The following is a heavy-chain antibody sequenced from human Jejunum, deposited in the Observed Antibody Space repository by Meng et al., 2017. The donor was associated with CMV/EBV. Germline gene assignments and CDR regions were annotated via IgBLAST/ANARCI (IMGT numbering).Heavy chain of an antibody. J-gene: IGHJ5*02. V-gene: IGHV1-3*04. CDR3: ARGVISYHDS. D-gene: IGHD3-16*01. CDR1: GYTFTNFA. Sequence: SGKASGYTFTNFAIHWVRQAPGQRLEWMGWIYTDSGDTKFSQKFQGRVSFTRDTPATTAYMELTSLRSEDTAVYYCARGVISYHDSWGQGTLVTVSS. CDR2: IYTDSGDT.